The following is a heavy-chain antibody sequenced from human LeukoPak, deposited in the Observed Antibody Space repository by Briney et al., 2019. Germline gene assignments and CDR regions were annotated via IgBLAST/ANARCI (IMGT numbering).Heavy chain of an antibody. Sequence: HTGGSLRLSCGASGFTFSSYSLNWVRQAPGKGLEWVSYISSTSSAIYYADSVKGRFTITRDNAKDSVDLQMNSLRDEDTGVYYCARTYGGDAFDIWGQGTMVTVSS. CDR1: GFTFSSYS. J-gene: IGHJ3*02. V-gene: IGHV3-48*02. CDR2: ISSTSSAI. CDR3: ARTYGGDAFDI. D-gene: IGHD4-23*01.